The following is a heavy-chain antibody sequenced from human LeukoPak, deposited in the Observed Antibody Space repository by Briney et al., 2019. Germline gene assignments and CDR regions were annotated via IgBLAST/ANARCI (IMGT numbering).Heavy chain of an antibody. J-gene: IGHJ5*02. CDR3: ARGGLTIFGVVIFWFDP. CDR2: MNPNRGNT. V-gene: IGHV1-8*01. Sequence: ASVKVSCKASGYTFTSYDINWVRQATGQGLEWMGWMNPNRGNTGYAQKFQGRVTMTRNTSISPAYMELSSLRSEEPAVYYCARGGLTIFGVVIFWFDPWGQGTLVTVSS. CDR1: GYTFTSYD. D-gene: IGHD3-3*01.